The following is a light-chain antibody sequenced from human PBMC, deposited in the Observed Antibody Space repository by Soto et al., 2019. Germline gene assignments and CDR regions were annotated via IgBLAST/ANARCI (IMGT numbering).Light chain of an antibody. Sequence: EIVLTQSPGTLSLSPGERATLSCRASQSVSSSYLAWHQQKPGQAPRLLIYDPSSRATGIPDRFSGSGSGTDFTLTISRLEPEDFAVYYCQQYGSSPYTFGQGTKLEIK. CDR2: DPS. J-gene: IGKJ2*01. CDR1: QSVSSSY. V-gene: IGKV3-20*01. CDR3: QQYGSSPYT.